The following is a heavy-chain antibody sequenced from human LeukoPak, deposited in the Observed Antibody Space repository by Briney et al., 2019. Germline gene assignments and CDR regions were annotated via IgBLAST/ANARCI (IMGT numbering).Heavy chain of an antibody. CDR1: GFSFSSYS. CDR3: ARDIPRGSGYYFGY. J-gene: IGHJ4*02. D-gene: IGHD3-22*01. CDR2: VSSSSSYI. Sequence: PGGSLRLSCAASGFSFSSYSMNWVRQALGKGLEWVSSVSSSSSYISYADSVKGRFTISRDNAKKSLYLQMNSLRAEDTAVYYCARDIPRGSGYYFGYWGQGTLVTVSS. V-gene: IGHV3-21*01.